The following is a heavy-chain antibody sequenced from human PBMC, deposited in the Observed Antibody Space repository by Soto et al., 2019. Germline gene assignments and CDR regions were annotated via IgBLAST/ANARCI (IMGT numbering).Heavy chain of an antibody. V-gene: IGHV3-23*01. D-gene: IGHD5-12*01. Sequence: EVQLLESGGGLVQPGGSLRLSCAASGFTFSSYAMSWVRQAPGKGLEWVSAISGSGGSTYYADSVKGRFTISRDNSKNTLYLQMNSLRAEDTAVYYCVKPPRVGWLRSDSFVGGMDVWGQGTTVTVSS. CDR3: VKPPRVGWLRSDSFVGGMDV. CDR2: ISGSGGST. CDR1: GFTFSSYA. J-gene: IGHJ6*02.